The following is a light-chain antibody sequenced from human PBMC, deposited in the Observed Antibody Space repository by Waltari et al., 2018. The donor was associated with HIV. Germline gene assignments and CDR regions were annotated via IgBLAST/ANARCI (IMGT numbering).Light chain of an antibody. V-gene: IGLV1-40*01. J-gene: IGLJ3*02. CDR2: GNN. CDR3: QSYDSSLSGWV. CDR1: SSNLGAGYD. Sequence: QSVLTQPPSVSGAPGQRVTISCTGSSSNLGAGYDVNWYQQLPGTAPKLLIYGNNNRPSGVPDRFSGSKSATSASLAITGLQAEDEADYYCQSYDSSLSGWVFGGGTKLTVL.